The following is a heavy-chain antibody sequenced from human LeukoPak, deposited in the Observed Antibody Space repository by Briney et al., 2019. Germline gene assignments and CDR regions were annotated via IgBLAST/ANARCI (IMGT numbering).Heavy chain of an antibody. J-gene: IGHJ4*02. D-gene: IGHD2-2*01. CDR1: GGSFSGYY. CDR3: ARVDIVTVPSANFDC. CDR2: IFYSGNT. V-gene: IGHV4-34*12. Sequence: PSETLSLTCAVYGGSFSGYYWGWVRQPPGKGLEWIGSIFYSGNTYYNPSLRSRVSISVDTSSNQFSLKLFSVTAVDTAVYYCARVDIVTVPSANFDCWGQGTLVTVSS.